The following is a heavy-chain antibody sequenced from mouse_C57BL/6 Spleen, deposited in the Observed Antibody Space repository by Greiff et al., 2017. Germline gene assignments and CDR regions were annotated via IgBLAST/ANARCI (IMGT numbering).Heavy chain of an antibody. CDR2: IYPGDGDT. Sequence: VKLMESGAELVKPGASVKISCKASGYAFSSYWMNWVKQRPGKGLEWIGQIYPGDGDTTYNGKFKGKATLTADKSSSTAYMQLSSLTSEDSAVYFCARRSNYWYCDVWGTGTTVTVSS. V-gene: IGHV1-80*01. D-gene: IGHD2-5*01. CDR3: ARRSNYWYCDV. CDR1: GYAFSSYW. J-gene: IGHJ1*03.